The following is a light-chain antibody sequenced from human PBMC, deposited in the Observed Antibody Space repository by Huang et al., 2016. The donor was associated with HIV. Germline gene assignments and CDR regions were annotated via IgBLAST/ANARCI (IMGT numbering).Light chain of an antibody. CDR3: QQYENRYT. CDR1: QDISNS. J-gene: IGKJ2*01. CDR2: DAS. Sequence: DIQMTQSPSSLSASVGDSVTITCQASQDISNSLNWYQQKPGKAPKLLIYDASNLQTGVPSRFSGSGSGTDFTFTISSLEPEDIATYYCQQYENRYTFGQGTKLEIK. V-gene: IGKV1-33*01.